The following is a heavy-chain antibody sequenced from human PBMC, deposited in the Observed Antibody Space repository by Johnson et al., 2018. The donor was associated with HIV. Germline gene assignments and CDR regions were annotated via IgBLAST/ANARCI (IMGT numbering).Heavy chain of an antibody. D-gene: IGHD2-21*02. CDR2: ISSSGSTI. J-gene: IGHJ3*02. V-gene: IGHV3-11*01. CDR1: GFTFSDYY. CDR3: ARVGGYCGGDCYAFDI. Sequence: QVQLVESGGGVVQPGRSLRLSCAASGFTFSDYYMSWIRQAPGKGLEWVSYISSSGSTIYYADSVKGRFTISRDNAKNSLYLQMKRLRAEDTALYYCARVGGYCGGDCYAFDIWGQGTMVSVSS.